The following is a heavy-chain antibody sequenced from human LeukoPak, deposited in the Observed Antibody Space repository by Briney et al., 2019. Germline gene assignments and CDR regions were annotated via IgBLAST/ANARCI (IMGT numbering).Heavy chain of an antibody. CDR3: AKAATYFYGSVTYDWFES. D-gene: IGHD3-10*01. CDR2: IESNGLT. CDR1: GFTFSSYW. J-gene: IGHJ5*01. Sequence: GGFLRLSCEASGFTFSSYWMHWVRQIPGKGLMWVSRIESNGLTLYADSVRDRFTISRDNGKNTIYLQMNSLRVDDTAIYYCAKAATYFYGSVTYDWFESWGQGTLVTVSS. V-gene: IGHV3-74*01.